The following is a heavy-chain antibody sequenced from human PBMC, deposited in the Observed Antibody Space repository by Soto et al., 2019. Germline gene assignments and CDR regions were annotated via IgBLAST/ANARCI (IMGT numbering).Heavy chain of an antibody. CDR3: ARCPYDYNWGSYRCFLDP. CDR2: IWYDGSNK. J-gene: IGHJ5*02. V-gene: IGHV3-33*01. CDR1: GFTFSSYG. D-gene: IGHD3-16*02. Sequence: QVQLVESGGGVAQPGRSLRLSCAASGFTFSSYGMHWVRQAPGKGLEWVAVIWYDGSNKYYADSVKGRFTISRDNSKNTLYLQMNSLRAEDTAVYYCARCPYDYNWGSYRCFLDPWGQGTLVTVSS.